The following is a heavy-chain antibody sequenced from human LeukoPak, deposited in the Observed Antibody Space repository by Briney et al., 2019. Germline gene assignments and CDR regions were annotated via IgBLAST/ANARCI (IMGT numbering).Heavy chain of an antibody. CDR2: ISYDGSNK. Sequence: GGPLRLSCAASGFTFSSYAMHWVRQAPGKGLEWVAVISYDGSNKYYADSVKGRFTISRDNSKNTLYLQMNSLRAEDTAVYYCATINDYWGQGTLVTVSS. D-gene: IGHD3-9*01. CDR3: ATINDY. CDR1: GFTFSSYA. J-gene: IGHJ4*02. V-gene: IGHV3-30*04.